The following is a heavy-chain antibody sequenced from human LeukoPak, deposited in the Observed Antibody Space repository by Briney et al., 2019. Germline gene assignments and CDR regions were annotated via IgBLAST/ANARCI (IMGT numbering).Heavy chain of an antibody. D-gene: IGHD2-2*01. CDR2: ISYDGSNK. CDR1: GFTFSSYA. CDR3: AKLVVVPAANDDY. J-gene: IGHJ4*02. V-gene: IGHV3-30*04. Sequence: PGRSLRLSCAASGFTFSSYAMHWVRQAPGKGLEWVAVISYDGSNKYYADSVKGRFTISRDNSKNTLYLQMNSLRAEDTAVYYCAKLVVVPAANDDYWGQGTPVTVSS.